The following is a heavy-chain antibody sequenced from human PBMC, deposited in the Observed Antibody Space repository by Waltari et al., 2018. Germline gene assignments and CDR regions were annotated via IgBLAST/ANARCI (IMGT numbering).Heavy chain of an antibody. CDR2: SRGGGGP. J-gene: IGHJ5*02. V-gene: IGHV3-23*04. CDR1: GFTFSSYT. Sequence: EVQLVESGGDLVQPGGSLRLSCAASGFTFSSYTMYWVRQAPGKGLEWVSASRGGGGPYVAGSVKGRFTISRDNSRNTVFLQMNSLRVEDTAVYYCANLLSWGQGTTVAVS. CDR3: ANLLS.